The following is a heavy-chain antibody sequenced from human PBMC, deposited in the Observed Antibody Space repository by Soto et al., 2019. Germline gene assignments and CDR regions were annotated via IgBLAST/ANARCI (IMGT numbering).Heavy chain of an antibody. CDR3: ARGPTYDFWSGYYMGYYYYGMDV. CDR1: GYTFTGYY. CDR2: INPNSGGT. J-gene: IGHJ6*02. V-gene: IGHV1-2*04. D-gene: IGHD3-3*01. Sequence: GASVKVSCKASGYTFTGYYMHWVRQAPGQGLEWMGWINPNSGGTNYAQKFQGWVTMTRDTSISTAYMELSRLRSDDTAVYYCARGPTYDFWSGYYMGYYYYGMDVWGQGTTVTVSS.